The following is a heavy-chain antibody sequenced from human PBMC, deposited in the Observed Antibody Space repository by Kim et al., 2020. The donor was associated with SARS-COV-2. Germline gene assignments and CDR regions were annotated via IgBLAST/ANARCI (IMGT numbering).Heavy chain of an antibody. CDR3: ARDHYDFWSGYGIYYYYDGSGV. D-gene: IGHD3-3*01. CDR1: GFTFSSYA. CDR2: ISYDGSNK. V-gene: IGHV3-30-3*01. J-gene: IGHJ6*02. Sequence: GGSLRLSCAASGFTFSSYAMHWVRQAPGKGLEWVAVISYDGSNKYYADSVKGRFTISRDNSKNTLYLQMNSLRAEDTAVYYCARDHYDFWSGYGIYYYYDGSGVWGQGTTVTVSS.